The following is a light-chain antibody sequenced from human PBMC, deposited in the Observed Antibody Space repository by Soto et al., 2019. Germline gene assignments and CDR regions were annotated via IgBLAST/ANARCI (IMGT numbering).Light chain of an antibody. CDR1: QSIDSNY. CDR2: GAS. V-gene: IGKV3D-7*01. J-gene: IGKJ5*01. CDR3: QQDYNLPFT. Sequence: EIVVTQSPCTLSLSPGERATRSCRASQSIDSNYLSWYQQKPGQAPRLIISGASTRATGTPARFSGSGSGTDFTLTISSLQPEDFAVYYCQQDYNLPFTFGQGTRLEI.